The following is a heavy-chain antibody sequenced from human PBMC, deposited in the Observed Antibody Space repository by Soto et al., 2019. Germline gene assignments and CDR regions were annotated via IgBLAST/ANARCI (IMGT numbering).Heavy chain of an antibody. CDR3: AKEGSPKVSRWDDY. Sequence: PVGSLRLSCAVSGFSFGTYTVNWVRQAPGMGLEWVSGLSDSVGTTHYAYSVKGRFTISRDNSKNILYLQMDSLRPEDTAVYFCAKEGSPKVSRWDDYWGQGTLVTVSS. V-gene: IGHV3-23*01. J-gene: IGHJ4*02. CDR1: GFSFGTYT. CDR2: LSDSVGTT. D-gene: IGHD1-26*01.